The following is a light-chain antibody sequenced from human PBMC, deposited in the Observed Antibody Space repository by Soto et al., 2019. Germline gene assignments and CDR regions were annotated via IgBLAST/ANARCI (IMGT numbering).Light chain of an antibody. CDR2: GAS. V-gene: IGKV1-5*01. CDR1: QSISSW. CDR3: QQYNSYPWT. J-gene: IGKJ1*01. Sequence: DIQITQPPSTLSASVGDRVTITCRASQSISSWLAWYQQKPGKAPKLLIYGASTLQSGVPSRFSGSGSGTEFTLTISSLQPDDFATYYCQQYNSYPWTFGQGTKVDI.